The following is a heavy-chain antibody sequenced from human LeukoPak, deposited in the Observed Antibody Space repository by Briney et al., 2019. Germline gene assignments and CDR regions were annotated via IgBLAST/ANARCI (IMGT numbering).Heavy chain of an antibody. CDR3: ARWANWNYYDSSGYYPADY. Sequence: ASVKVSCKASGYTFTSYAMNWVRQAPGQGLEWMGWINTNTGNPTYAQGFTGRFVFSLDTSVSTAYLQISSLKAEDTAVYYCARWANWNYYDSSGYYPADYWGQGTLVTVSS. CDR2: INTNTGNP. CDR1: GYTFTSYA. V-gene: IGHV7-4-1*02. D-gene: IGHD3-22*01. J-gene: IGHJ4*02.